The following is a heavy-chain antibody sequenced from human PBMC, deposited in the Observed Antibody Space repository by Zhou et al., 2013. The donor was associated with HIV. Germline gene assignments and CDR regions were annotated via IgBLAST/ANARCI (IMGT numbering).Heavy chain of an antibody. CDR3: VRIACSGGSCYSDY. CDR1: GHDFNRHN. V-gene: IGHV1-69*05. CDR2: TIPIFQTP. J-gene: IGHJ4*02. Sequence: QVQLVQSGAEVKRPGSSVKVSCKSSGHDFNRHNVNWVRQAPGQGLEWLGGTIPIFQTPKYAQNFEDRLTITRDDSSSISYMELSSLTSEDTATYYCVRIACSGGSCYSDYWGQGTLVTVSS. D-gene: IGHD2-15*01.